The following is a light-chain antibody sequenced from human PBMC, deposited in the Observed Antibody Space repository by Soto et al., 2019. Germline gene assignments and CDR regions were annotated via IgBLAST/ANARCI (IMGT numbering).Light chain of an antibody. Sequence: DIQMTQSPSTLSASVGDRVTITCRASQSISSWLAWYQQKPGKAPKLLIYKASSLESGVPSRFSGSGSGTEFTLTISSLQPDDFETYYCHQYNSLYTFGQGTKLEIK. CDR2: KAS. CDR1: QSISSW. J-gene: IGKJ2*01. V-gene: IGKV1-5*03. CDR3: HQYNSLYT.